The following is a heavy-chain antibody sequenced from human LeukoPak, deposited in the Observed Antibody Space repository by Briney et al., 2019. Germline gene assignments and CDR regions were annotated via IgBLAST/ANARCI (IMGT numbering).Heavy chain of an antibody. CDR2: IYYSGST. CDR3: ARGPGELLLRTDPDPYYFDY. D-gene: IGHD1-26*01. J-gene: IGHJ4*02. CDR1: GGSISRYY. Sequence: SETLSLTCTVSGGSISRYYWSWIRQPPGKGLEWIGYIYYSGSTNYNPSLKSRVTISVDTSKNQFSLKLSSVTAADTAVYYCARGPGELLLRTDPDPYYFDYWGQGTLVTVSS. V-gene: IGHV4-59*01.